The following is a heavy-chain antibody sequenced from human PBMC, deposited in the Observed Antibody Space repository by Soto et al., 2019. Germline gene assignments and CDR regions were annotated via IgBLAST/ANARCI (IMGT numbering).Heavy chain of an antibody. CDR3: ARGGNSGYAY. CDR2: INHSGST. CDR1: GVSFSGYY. D-gene: IGHD5-12*01. J-gene: IGHJ4*02. Sequence: SETLSLTCAVYGVSFSGYYWSWIRQPPGKGLEWIGEINHSGSTSYNPSLKSRVTISVDMSKNQFSLKLSFVTAADTAVYYCARGGNSGYAYWGQGTLVTVS. V-gene: IGHV4-34*01.